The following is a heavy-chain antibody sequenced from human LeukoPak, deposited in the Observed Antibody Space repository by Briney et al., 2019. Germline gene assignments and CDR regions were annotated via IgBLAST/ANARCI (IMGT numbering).Heavy chain of an antibody. J-gene: IGHJ4*02. Sequence: GGSLRLSCAASGFTFSNYWVHWVRQAPGKGLVWVSRINPDGSRTDYADSVKGRFTISRDNAKNTLYLQMNSLRAEDTAVYFCARDLRGKSNYWGQGTLVTVSS. D-gene: IGHD4-23*01. CDR1: GFTFSNYW. CDR3: ARDLRGKSNY. CDR2: INPDGSRT. V-gene: IGHV3-74*01.